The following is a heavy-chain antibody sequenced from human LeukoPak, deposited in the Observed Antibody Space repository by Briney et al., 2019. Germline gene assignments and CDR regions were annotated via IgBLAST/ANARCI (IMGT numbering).Heavy chain of an antibody. D-gene: IGHD6-19*01. CDR2: IYYSGTT. CDR1: GAYINSYY. V-gene: IGHV4-59*01. Sequence: SETLSLTCTVSGAYINSYYWSWIRQPPGEGLEWIGCIYYSGTTNYNPSLKSRVTISVDTSKNQFSLKLTSVTAADTAVYYCARVAPYSSGWYVAYWGQGTLVTVSS. CDR3: ARVAPYSSGWYVAY. J-gene: IGHJ4*02.